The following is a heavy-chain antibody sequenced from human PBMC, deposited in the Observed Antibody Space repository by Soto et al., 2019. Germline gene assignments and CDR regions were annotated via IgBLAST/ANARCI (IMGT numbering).Heavy chain of an antibody. V-gene: IGHV1-18*01. D-gene: IGHD3-22*01. CDR3: ARDQEGITMIVGGT. CDR1: GDIFTSYG. J-gene: IGHJ5*02. CDR2: ISAYNGNT. Sequence: QVQLVQSGAEVTKPGASVKVSCKASGDIFTSYGISWVRQAPGQGLEWMGWISAYNGNTNYAQKFQGRVTMTTDTSTSTAYMELRSLRSDDTAVYYCARDQEGITMIVGGTWGQGILVTVSS.